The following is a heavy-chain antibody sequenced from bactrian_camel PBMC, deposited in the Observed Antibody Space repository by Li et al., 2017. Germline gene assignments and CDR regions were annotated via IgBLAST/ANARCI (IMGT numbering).Heavy chain of an antibody. J-gene: IGHJ6*01. D-gene: IGHD3*01. CDR1: GFPFDIYD. CDR3: AAGWGHCDLQADFQA. Sequence: HVQLVESGGGSVEAGGALTLSCTASGFPFDIYDMGWFRQAPGAEREAIASLSKDGRATYAGSVKGRFTISSDNAKDTLYLQMHSLHPEDSGMYYCAAGWGHCDLQADFQAWDQGTQVTVS. V-gene: IGHV3S55*01. CDR2: LSKDGRA.